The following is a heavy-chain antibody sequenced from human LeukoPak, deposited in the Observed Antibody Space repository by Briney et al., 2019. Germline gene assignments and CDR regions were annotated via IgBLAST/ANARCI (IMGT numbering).Heavy chain of an antibody. V-gene: IGHV3-48*01. J-gene: IGHJ4*02. D-gene: IGHD6-19*01. Sequence: GGSLRLSCAASGFPFNIYSMNWLRQPPGEGVEGISYLSRSTTHIYYADPVKGRFTISRDNDKNSLYLQMNSLRAEDPAIYYCARSGWYDDFDYLGQGTLVTVSS. CDR1: GFPFNIYS. CDR2: LSRSTTHI. CDR3: ARSGWYDDFDY.